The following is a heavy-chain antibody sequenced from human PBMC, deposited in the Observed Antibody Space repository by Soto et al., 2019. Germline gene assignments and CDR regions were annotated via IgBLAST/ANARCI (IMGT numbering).Heavy chain of an antibody. CDR3: ARDLGFSSSWYRDKPGNDAFDI. CDR2: IWYDGSNK. CDR1: GFTFSSYG. J-gene: IGHJ3*02. D-gene: IGHD6-13*01. Sequence: GGSLSLSCAASGFTFSSYGMHWVRQAPGKGLEWVAVIWYDGSNKYYADSVKGRFTISRDNSKNTLYLQMNSLRAEDTAVYYCARDLGFSSSWYRDKPGNDAFDIWGQGTMVTVSS. V-gene: IGHV3-33*01.